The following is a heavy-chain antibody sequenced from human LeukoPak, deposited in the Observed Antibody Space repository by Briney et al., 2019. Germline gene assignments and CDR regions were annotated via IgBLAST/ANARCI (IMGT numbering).Heavy chain of an antibody. CDR1: GYTFTGYH. J-gene: IGHJ5*01. Sequence: ASVKVSCKASGYTFTGYHMHWVRQAPGQGLEWMGWINPNSGGTNYAQKFQGRVTMTRDTSISTAYMELTRLQSDDTAVYYCARARMTTVTNWFDPWGQGTLVTVSS. D-gene: IGHD4-17*01. CDR2: INPNSGGT. V-gene: IGHV1-2*02. CDR3: ARARMTTVTNWFDP.